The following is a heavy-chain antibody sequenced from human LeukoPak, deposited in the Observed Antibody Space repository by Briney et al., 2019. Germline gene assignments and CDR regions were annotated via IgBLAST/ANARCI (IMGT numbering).Heavy chain of an antibody. Sequence: PGGSLRLSCAVSGFTFSNYWMDWVRQPPGKGLVWVSRINSDGINTSYADSVKGRFTISRDNANNTLNLQMNSLRADDTAVYYCARDREWLQRGAFDIWGQGTMVTVSS. D-gene: IGHD3-3*01. V-gene: IGHV3-74*01. CDR2: INSDGINT. CDR3: ARDREWLQRGAFDI. CDR1: GFTFSNYW. J-gene: IGHJ3*02.